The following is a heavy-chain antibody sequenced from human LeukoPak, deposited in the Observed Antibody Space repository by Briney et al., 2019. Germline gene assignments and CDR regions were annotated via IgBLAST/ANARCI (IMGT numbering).Heavy chain of an antibody. CDR1: GFTFSSYE. CDR2: ISSSGSYI. J-gene: IGHJ2*01. D-gene: IGHD3-22*01. Sequence: GGSLRLSCAASGFTFSSYEMNWVRQAPGKGLEWVSSISSSGSYIYYADSVKGRFTTSRDNAKNSLYLQMNSLRAEDTAVYYCVRDLGYDSSGSYWYFDLWGRGTLVTVSS. V-gene: IGHV3-21*01. CDR3: VRDLGYDSSGSYWYFDL.